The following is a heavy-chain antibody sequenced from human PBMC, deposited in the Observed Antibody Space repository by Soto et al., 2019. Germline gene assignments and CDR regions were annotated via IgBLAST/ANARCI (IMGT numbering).Heavy chain of an antibody. Sequence: QVQLVQAGAEVKKPGASVKVSCTTSGYTFTLFGITWVRQAPGQGLEWMGWISPYNGDTTYAEKLEGRVTLTTATSTDTDYMELTSLTSDDTAEYYCARGGQYRYFDYWGQGTLVTVSS. V-gene: IGHV1-18*01. D-gene: IGHD2-2*02. J-gene: IGHJ4*02. CDR1: GYTFTLFG. CDR3: ARGGQYRYFDY. CDR2: ISPYNGDT.